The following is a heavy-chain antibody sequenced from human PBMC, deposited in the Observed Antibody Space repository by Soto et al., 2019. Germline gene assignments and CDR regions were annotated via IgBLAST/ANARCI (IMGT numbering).Heavy chain of an antibody. CDR1: GGSISSYY. CDR2: IYYSGST. J-gene: IGHJ4*02. Sequence: SETLSLTCTVSGGSISSYYWSWIRQPPGKGLEWIGYIYYSGSTNYNPSLKSRVTISVDTSKNQFSLKLSSVTAADTAVYYCARGSTFDWLLYSFDYWGQGTLVTVSS. CDR3: ARGSTFDWLLYSFDY. V-gene: IGHV4-59*01. D-gene: IGHD3-9*01.